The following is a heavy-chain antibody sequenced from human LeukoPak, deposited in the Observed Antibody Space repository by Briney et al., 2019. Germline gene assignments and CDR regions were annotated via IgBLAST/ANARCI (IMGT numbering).Heavy chain of an antibody. CDR3: AKDYYDSSGYSPYDY. D-gene: IGHD3-22*01. Sequence: PGGSLRLSCAASGFAVSSNYMNWVRQAPGKGLEWVSVIFSGGSTYYADSVKGRFTISRDNSKNTLYLQMNSLRAEDTAVYYCAKDYYDSSGYSPYDYWGQGTLVTVSS. V-gene: IGHV3-66*01. CDR2: IFSGGST. CDR1: GFAVSSNY. J-gene: IGHJ4*02.